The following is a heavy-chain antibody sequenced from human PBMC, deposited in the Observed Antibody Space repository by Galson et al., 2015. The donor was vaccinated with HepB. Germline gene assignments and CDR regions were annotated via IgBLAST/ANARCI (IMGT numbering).Heavy chain of an antibody. Sequence: SLRLSCAASGFTVSSNYMSWVRQAPGKGLEWVSIFYSGGSTFYADSVKGRFTISRDNSKNTLYLQMNSLRAEDTAVYYCARTIWSGYYNYFDYWGQGTLVTVSS. V-gene: IGHV3-66*01. J-gene: IGHJ4*02. CDR3: ARTIWSGYYNYFDY. CDR1: GFTVSSNY. D-gene: IGHD3-3*01. CDR2: FYSGGST.